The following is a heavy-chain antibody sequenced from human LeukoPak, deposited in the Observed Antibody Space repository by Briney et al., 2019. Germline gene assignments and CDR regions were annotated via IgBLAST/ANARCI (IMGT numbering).Heavy chain of an antibody. D-gene: IGHD6-13*01. V-gene: IGHV4-4*07. CDR3: ASTTYTSSWYGSYYYYYMDV. Sequence: PSETLSLTCTVSGGSISSYYWSWIRQPAGKGLEWIGRIYTSGSTNYNPSLKSRVTISVDTSKNQFSLKLSSVTAADTAVYYCASTTYTSSWYGSYYYYYMDVWGKGTTVTVSS. J-gene: IGHJ6*03. CDR1: GGSISSYY. CDR2: IYTSGST.